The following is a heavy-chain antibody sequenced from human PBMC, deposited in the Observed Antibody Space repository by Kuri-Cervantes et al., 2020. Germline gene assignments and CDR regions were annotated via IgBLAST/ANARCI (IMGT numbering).Heavy chain of an antibody. CDR3: ATSPVIAVRSGVINDY. V-gene: IGHV1-24*01. J-gene: IGHJ4*02. Sequence: ASVKVSCKVSGYTFTELSMHWVRQAPGKGLEWMGGFDPLDGETIYAQKFQGRVTMTEDTSTDTAYMELSSLRSEDTAVYYCATSPVIAVRSGVINDYWGQGTLVTVSS. D-gene: IGHD6-6*01. CDR1: GYTFTELS. CDR2: FDPLDGET.